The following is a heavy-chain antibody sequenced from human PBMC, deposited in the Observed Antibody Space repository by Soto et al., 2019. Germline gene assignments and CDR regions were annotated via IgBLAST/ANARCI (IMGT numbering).Heavy chain of an antibody. J-gene: IGHJ3*02. CDR1: GDSVSSISVA. V-gene: IGHV6-1*01. CDR2: TYYRSKWYN. Sequence: SQTLSLTCAISGDSVSSISVAWIWFRQYPSRGLEWLGRTYYRSKWYNDYAVSVKSRITINPDTSKNQFSLQLNSVTPEDTAVYYCAREVRGITMIVVTLGPEGSAFDIWGQGTMVTVSS. D-gene: IGHD3-22*01. CDR3: AREVRGITMIVVTLGPEGSAFDI.